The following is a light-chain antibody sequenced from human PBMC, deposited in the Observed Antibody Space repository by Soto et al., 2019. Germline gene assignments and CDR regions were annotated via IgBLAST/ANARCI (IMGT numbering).Light chain of an antibody. CDR2: RAS. Sequence: DIGMTQSRDSLAVPLGERATINCKSSQSVLYSPSNKNYLARYQHKPRQPPNMLISRASIRESGHPHSFRRSGSGTDCSLTNSSLQSEDGAVYYCEQYYTNSWSFGQGTNVDIK. CDR1: QSVLYSPSNKNY. CDR3: EQYYTNSWS. V-gene: IGKV4-1*01. J-gene: IGKJ1*01.